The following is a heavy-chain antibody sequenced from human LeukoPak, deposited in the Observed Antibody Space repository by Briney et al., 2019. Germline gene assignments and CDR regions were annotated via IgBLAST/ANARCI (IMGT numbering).Heavy chain of an antibody. CDR2: INPNSGGT. V-gene: IGHV1-2*02. D-gene: IGHD1-26*01. CDR1: GCTFTGYY. Sequence: GASVKVSCKASGCTFTGYYMHWVRQAPGQGLEWMGWINPNSGGTNYAQKFQGRVTMTRDTSISTAYMELSRLRSDDTAVYYCARAYSGRRGNPGPFGYWGQGTLVTVSS. J-gene: IGHJ4*02. CDR3: ARAYSGRRGNPGPFGY.